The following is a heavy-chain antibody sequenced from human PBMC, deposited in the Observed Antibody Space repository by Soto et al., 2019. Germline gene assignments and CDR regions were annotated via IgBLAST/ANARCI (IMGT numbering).Heavy chain of an antibody. J-gene: IGHJ4*02. D-gene: IGHD3-22*01. V-gene: IGHV4-31*03. CDR3: ARAPSYDSSGYYLYYFDY. CDR1: GGSISSGGYY. CDR2: IYYSGST. Sequence: PSETLSLTCTVSGGSISSGGYYWSWIRQHPGKGLEWIGYIYYSGSTYYNPSLKSRVTISVDTSKNQFSLKLSSVTAADTAVYYCARAPSYDSSGYYLYYFDYWGQGTLVTVSS.